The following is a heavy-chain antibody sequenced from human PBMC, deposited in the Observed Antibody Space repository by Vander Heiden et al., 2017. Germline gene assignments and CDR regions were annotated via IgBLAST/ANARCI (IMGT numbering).Heavy chain of an antibody. J-gene: IGHJ4*02. CDR2: ISGSGGST. D-gene: IGHD6-13*01. CDR1: RFTFRSYA. V-gene: IGHV3-23*01. Sequence: ELQLLGYGGGFVQRWGCLRLSSSPSRFTFRSYANSWVRQGQGKRLEWFSVISGSGGSTYYPDSVKGRFTISRDNSKNTLDLQLNSLRADDTAVDYCAKGGGAIAAAGKFDYWGQGTLVTVSS. CDR3: AKGGGAIAAAGKFDY.